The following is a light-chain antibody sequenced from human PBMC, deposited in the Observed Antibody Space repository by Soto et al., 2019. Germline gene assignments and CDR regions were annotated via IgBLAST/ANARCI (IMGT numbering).Light chain of an antibody. Sequence: QSALTQPASVSGSPGQSITISCTGTNSDVGAYNYVSWYQQHPDKAPKLMIYDVSNRPSGVSNRFSGSKSGNTASLTISGLQAEDEADYYCSSYTSSSLYVFGSGTNLTVL. CDR2: DVS. V-gene: IGLV2-14*01. J-gene: IGLJ1*01. CDR1: NSDVGAYNY. CDR3: SSYTSSSLYV.